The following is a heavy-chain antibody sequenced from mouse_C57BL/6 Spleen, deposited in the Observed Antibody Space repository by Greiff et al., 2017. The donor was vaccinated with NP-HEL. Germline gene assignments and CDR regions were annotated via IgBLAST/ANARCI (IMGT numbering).Heavy chain of an antibody. V-gene: IGHV1-7*01. D-gene: IGHD2-3*01. CDR3: AKVGDGYYFDY. CDR1: GYTFTSYW. CDR2: INPSSGYT. Sequence: QVQLQQSGADLAKPGASVKLSCTASGYTFTSYWMHWVKQRPGQGLEWIGYINPSSGYTKYTQKFKDKATLTADKSSSTAYMQLSSLTYEDTAVYYCAKVGDGYYFDYWGQGTLVTVSA. J-gene: IGHJ3*01.